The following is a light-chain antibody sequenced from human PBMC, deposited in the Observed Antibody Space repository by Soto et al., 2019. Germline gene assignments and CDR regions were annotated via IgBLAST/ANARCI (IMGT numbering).Light chain of an antibody. V-gene: IGKV1-5*01. CDR3: QQYNSYPLT. J-gene: IGKJ4*01. Sequence: DIQMTQSPSTLSASVGDRVTITCRASERISSRLAWYQQKPGKAPKFLIYGASSLESGVPSRFSGTGSETEFTLTISSLQPDDFATYHCQQYNSYPLTYGGGTKWIS. CDR1: ERISSR. CDR2: GAS.